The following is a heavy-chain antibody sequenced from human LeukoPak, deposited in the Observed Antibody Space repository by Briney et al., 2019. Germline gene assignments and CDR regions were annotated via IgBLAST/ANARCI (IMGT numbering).Heavy chain of an antibody. CDR3: ARARFCSGGSCYAEN. V-gene: IGHV5-10-1*01. J-gene: IGHJ4*02. Sequence: GESLKLSCKGSGYSFTSYWISWVRQMPGKGLEWMGRIDPSDSYTNYSPSFQGHVTISADKSISTAYLQWSSLKASDTAMYYCARARFCSGGSCYAENWGQGTPVTVSS. CDR1: GYSFTSYW. CDR2: IDPSDSYT. D-gene: IGHD2-15*01.